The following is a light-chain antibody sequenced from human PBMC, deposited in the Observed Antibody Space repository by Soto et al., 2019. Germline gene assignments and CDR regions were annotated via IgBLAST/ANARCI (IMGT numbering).Light chain of an antibody. Sequence: QSALTQPASVSGSPGQSITISCTGTSSDVGGYKYVSWYQQHPGKAPKLMIYEVSNRPSGVSNRFSGSKSGNTASLTISGLQAEDEVDYYCSSYTSSSPYVFGTGTKLTVL. V-gene: IGLV2-14*01. CDR2: EVS. CDR1: SSDVGGYKY. J-gene: IGLJ1*01. CDR3: SSYTSSSPYV.